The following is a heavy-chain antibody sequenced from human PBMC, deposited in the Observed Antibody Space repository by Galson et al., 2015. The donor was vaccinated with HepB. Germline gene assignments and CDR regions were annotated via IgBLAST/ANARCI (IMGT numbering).Heavy chain of an antibody. CDR3: ARGARLRFLSPSNQNPLFDY. CDR1: GYTFTSYA. D-gene: IGHD3-3*01. Sequence: SVKVSCKASGYTFTSYAMNWVRQAPGQGLEWMGWINTNTGNPTYAQGFTGRFVFSLDTSVSTAYLQISSLKAEDTAVYYCARGARLRFLSPSNQNPLFDYWGQGTLVTASS. J-gene: IGHJ4*02. V-gene: IGHV7-4-1*02. CDR2: INTNTGNP.